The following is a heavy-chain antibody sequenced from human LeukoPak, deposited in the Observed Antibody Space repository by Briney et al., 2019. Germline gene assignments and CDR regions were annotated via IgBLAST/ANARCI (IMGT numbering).Heavy chain of an antibody. D-gene: IGHD2-8*02. CDR3: ARRGTGGRSFDI. CDR1: GGSVSSGSYY. V-gene: IGHV4-61*01. Sequence: SETLSLTCTVSGGSVSSGSYYWTWIRQPPGKGLEGIGYISYSGSTNFNPSLKSRVTISVDTSKNQFSLNLSSVTAADTAVYYCARRGTGGRSFDIWGQGTMVTVSS. CDR2: ISYSGST. J-gene: IGHJ3*02.